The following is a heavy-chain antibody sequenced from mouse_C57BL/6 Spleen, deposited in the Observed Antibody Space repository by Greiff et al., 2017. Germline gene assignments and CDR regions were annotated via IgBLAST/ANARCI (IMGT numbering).Heavy chain of an antibody. D-gene: IGHD1-1*01. V-gene: IGHV1-69*01. J-gene: IGHJ1*03. CDR2: IDPSDSYT. CDR1: GYTFTSYW. CDR3: ARWGSSWYFDV. Sequence: VKLQQPGAELVMPGASVKLSCKASGYTFTSYWMHWVKQRPGQGLEWIGEIDPSDSYTNYNQKFKGKSTLTVDKSSSTAYMTLSSLTSEDSAVFYYARWGSSWYFDVWGTGTTVTVSS.